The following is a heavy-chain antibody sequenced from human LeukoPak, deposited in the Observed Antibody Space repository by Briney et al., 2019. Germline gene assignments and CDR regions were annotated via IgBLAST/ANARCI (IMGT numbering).Heavy chain of an antibody. Sequence: PGGSLRLSCVVSGFTVSSNYVSWVRQAPGKGLEWVSVIYSTGTTFYADSVKGRFTISRDNPKNTLYLQMNSLRPEDTAVYYCARDRGPGWFDPWGQGTLVTVSS. CDR2: IYSTGTT. CDR1: GFTVSSNY. D-gene: IGHD3-10*01. CDR3: ARDRGPGWFDP. V-gene: IGHV3-66*03. J-gene: IGHJ5*02.